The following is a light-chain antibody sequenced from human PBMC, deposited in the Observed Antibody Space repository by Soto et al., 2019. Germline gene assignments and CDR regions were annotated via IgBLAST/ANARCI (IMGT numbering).Light chain of an antibody. CDR2: DAS. Sequence: DIQMTQSPSTLSACVGDRVTITCRASQSISSWLALYQQKPGKAPKLLMYDASSLESGGPSRFSGSGSGTEFALTISSLQYDDLATYYCQQYNSYPYTFGQGTKLDIK. J-gene: IGKJ2*01. V-gene: IGKV1-5*01. CDR3: QQYNSYPYT. CDR1: QSISSW.